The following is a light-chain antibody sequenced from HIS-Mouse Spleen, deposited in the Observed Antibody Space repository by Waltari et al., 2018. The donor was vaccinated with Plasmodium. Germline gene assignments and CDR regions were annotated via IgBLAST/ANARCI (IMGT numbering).Light chain of an antibody. Sequence: QPVLTQPPSSSASPGESARLTCTLPSDINVGSYNIYWYQQTPGSPPRYPLYYYSDSDKGQGSGVPSRFSGSKDASANTGILLISGLQSEDEADYYCMIWPSNASGVFGGGTKLTVL. V-gene: IGLV5-37*01. CDR3: MIWPSNASGV. J-gene: IGLJ3*02. CDR2: YYSDSDK. CDR1: SDINVGSYN.